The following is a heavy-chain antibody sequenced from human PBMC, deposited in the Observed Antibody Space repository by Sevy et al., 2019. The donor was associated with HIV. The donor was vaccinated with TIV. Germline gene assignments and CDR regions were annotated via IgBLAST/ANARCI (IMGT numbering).Heavy chain of an antibody. J-gene: IGHJ4*02. CDR2: ISSRSGTI. V-gene: IGHV3-48*01. D-gene: IGHD1-1*01. CDR3: ARGGYPRPFDY. CDR1: GITLSNYG. Sequence: GGSLRLSCAASGITLSNYGVNWIRQAPGKGLEWVSYISSRSGTIYYADSVKGRFTISRDNAKNTLSLQMNSLRAEDTAVYYCARGGYPRPFDYWGQRTLVTVSS.